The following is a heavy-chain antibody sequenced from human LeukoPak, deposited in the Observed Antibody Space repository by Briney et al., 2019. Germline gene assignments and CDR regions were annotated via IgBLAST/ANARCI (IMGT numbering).Heavy chain of an antibody. CDR1: GYTFTTYY. Sequence: ASVKLSCKASGYTFTTYYMHWVRQAPGQGLEWMGMINPSGGNTIYAQKFQGRVAMARDTSASTVYMELSSLRSEDTAVYYCARKGLDRVPTILDYWGQGTLVTVSS. CDR3: ARKGLDRVPTILDY. D-gene: IGHD5-24*01. CDR2: INPSGGNT. V-gene: IGHV1-46*03. J-gene: IGHJ4*02.